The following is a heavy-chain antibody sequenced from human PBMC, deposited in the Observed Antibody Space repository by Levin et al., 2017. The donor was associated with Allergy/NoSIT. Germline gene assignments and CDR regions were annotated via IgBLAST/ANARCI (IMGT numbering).Heavy chain of an antibody. CDR1: GYAFSSFG. D-gene: IGHD3-10*01. Sequence: ASVKVSCRTSGYAFSSFGFTWVRQAPGQGLEWVGWINAYNGNTVYARKFQGRVTLTTDTSTTTAYMDLRSLRSDDTAVYYCARDPSTTYYRYFDYWGQGSLVTVSS. CDR2: INAYNGNT. V-gene: IGHV1-18*01. J-gene: IGHJ4*02. CDR3: ARDPSTTYYRYFDY.